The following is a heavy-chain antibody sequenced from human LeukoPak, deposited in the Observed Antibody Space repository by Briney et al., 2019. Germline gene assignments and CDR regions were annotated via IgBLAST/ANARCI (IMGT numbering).Heavy chain of an antibody. CDR1: GFTFSSYA. CDR3: ARVGKCSGGSCYYYYYYGMDV. D-gene: IGHD2-15*01. V-gene: IGHV3-64*01. J-gene: IGHJ6*02. Sequence: PGGSLRLSCAASGFTFSSYAMHWVRQAPGKGLEYVSAISSNGGSTYYANSVKGRFTISRDNSKNTLYLQMGSLRAEDMVVYYCARVGKCSGGSCYYYYYYGMDVWGQGTTVTVSS. CDR2: ISSNGGST.